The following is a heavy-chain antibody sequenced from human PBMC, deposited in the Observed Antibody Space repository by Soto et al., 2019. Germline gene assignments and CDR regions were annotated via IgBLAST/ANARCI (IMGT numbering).Heavy chain of an antibody. J-gene: IGHJ5*02. CDR1: GDTRSNYA. V-gene: IGHV1-69*04. D-gene: IGHD2-21*01. Sequence: SVKVSCKASGDTRSNYAISWVRQAPGQGLEWMGRIIPILGIANYAQKFQGRVTITADKSTSTAYMELSSLRSEDTAVYYCARATPFSPVDWVSWFDPWGQGTLVTVS. CDR3: ARATPFSPVDWVSWFDP. CDR2: IIPILGIA.